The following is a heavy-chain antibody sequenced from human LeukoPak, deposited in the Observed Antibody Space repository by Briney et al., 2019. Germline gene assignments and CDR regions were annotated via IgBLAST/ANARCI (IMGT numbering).Heavy chain of an antibody. CDR1: GCSMSSYY. CDR3: ARLKGPTDFLLASIDP. CDR2: IYTGGST. V-gene: IGHV4-4*09. D-gene: IGHD5-12*01. J-gene: IGHJ5*02. Sequence: SETLSLTCTVSGCSMSSYYWSWIRQPPGKGLEWIGYIYTGGSTNYNPSLKSRVTISADTSKNEFSLKLSSVTAADTAVYYCARLKGPTDFLLASIDPWGQGTLVTVSS.